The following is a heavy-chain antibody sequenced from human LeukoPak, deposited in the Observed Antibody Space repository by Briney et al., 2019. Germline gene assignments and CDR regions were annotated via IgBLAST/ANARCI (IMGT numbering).Heavy chain of an antibody. J-gene: IGHJ4*02. V-gene: IGHV4-4*07. CDR2: MYTSGST. CDR3: ARERGDSGDYEY. D-gene: IGHD4-17*01. CDR1: GGSISSYY. Sequence: SETLSLTSTVSGGSISSYYWSWIRPRLGKGREWIGRMYTSGSTNYNPSLNSRVTMTVDTSKNHFSLKLSSVTAADTAVYYCARERGDSGDYEYWGQGTLVTVSS.